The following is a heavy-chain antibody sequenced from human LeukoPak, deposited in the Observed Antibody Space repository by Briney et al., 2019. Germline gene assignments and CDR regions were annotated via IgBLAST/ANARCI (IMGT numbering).Heavy chain of an antibody. CDR1: GFTFSTYW. V-gene: IGHV3-7*05. CDR3: ARALVGDGASAY. Sequence: GGSLRLSCAASGFTFSTYWMSWVRQAPGRGLELVANIKQDGSEKYYVDSVKGRFTISRDNAKNSLHLEMNSLRAEDTAVYYCARALVGDGASAYWGRGTLVTVS. D-gene: IGHD4/OR15-4a*01. CDR2: IKQDGSEK. J-gene: IGHJ4*02.